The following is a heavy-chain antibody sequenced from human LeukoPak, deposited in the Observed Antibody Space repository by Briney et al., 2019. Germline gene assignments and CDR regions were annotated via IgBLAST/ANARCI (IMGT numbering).Heavy chain of an antibody. J-gene: IGHJ4*02. V-gene: IGHV3-48*03. D-gene: IGHD4-17*01. Sequence: GGSLRLSCAASGFTFSDYEMNWVRQAPGKGLEWLSYISTGGRTVKYADSVKGRFTISGDNARSSLFLQMSNLRVEDTAVYFCARGATVTYYFDHWGQGILVAVSS. CDR3: ARGATVTYYFDH. CDR1: GFTFSDYE. CDR2: ISTGGRTV.